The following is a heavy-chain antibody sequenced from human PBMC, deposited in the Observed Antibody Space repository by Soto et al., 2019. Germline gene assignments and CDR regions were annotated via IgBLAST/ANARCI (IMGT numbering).Heavy chain of an antibody. CDR2: ISSAGTSI. D-gene: IGHD1-26*01. J-gene: IGHJ4*02. CDR1: GFTFNTYS. CDR3: ATLPVKTAAGPKESF. V-gene: IGHV3-48*02. Sequence: GGSLRLSCAASGFTFNTYSMNWVRQAPGKGLEWISHISSAGTSIYYADSVKGRFTISRDNAKNSLNLQMNSLRDEDTAVYFCATLPVKTAAGPKESFWGRGTLVTVSS.